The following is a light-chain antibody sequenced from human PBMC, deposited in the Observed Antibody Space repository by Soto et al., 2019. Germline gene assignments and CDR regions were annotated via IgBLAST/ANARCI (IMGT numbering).Light chain of an antibody. V-gene: IGLV2-14*02. Sequence: QSALTQPASVSGSPGQSITISCTGTSSDVGNSNRVSWYQHHPGTDPKVMIYEGIKRPSGVSIRFSGSKSGDTASLTISGLRAEDEADYYCSSYTSSTDYVFGTGTKLTVL. CDR2: EGI. CDR3: SSYTSSTDYV. CDR1: SSDVGNSNR. J-gene: IGLJ1*01.